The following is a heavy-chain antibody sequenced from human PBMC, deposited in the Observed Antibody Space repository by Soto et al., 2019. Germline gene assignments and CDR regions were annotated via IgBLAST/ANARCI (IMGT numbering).Heavy chain of an antibody. CDR3: ASNVEMATGNFDY. Sequence: GASVKVSCKASGGTFSSYAISWVRQAPGQGLEWMGGIIPIFGTANYAQKFQGRVTITADESTSTAYMELSSLRSEDTAVYYCASNVEMATGNFDYWGQGTLVTVSS. CDR2: IIPIFGTA. V-gene: IGHV1-69*13. D-gene: IGHD5-12*01. J-gene: IGHJ4*02. CDR1: GGTFSSYA.